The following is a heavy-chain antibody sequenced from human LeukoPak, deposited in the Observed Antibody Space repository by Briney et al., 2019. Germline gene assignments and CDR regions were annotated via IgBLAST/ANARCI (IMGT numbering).Heavy chain of an antibody. J-gene: IGHJ4*02. Sequence: TSETLSLTCTVSGVSISSYYWSWIRQPPGKGLEWIGYIYYSGSTNYNPSLKSRVTISVDTSKNQFSLKLSSVTAADTAVYYCARETTYYDFWSGYYQGYFDYWGQGTLVTVSS. CDR2: IYYSGST. CDR3: ARETTYYDFWSGYYQGYFDY. V-gene: IGHV4-59*01. D-gene: IGHD3-3*01. CDR1: GVSISSYY.